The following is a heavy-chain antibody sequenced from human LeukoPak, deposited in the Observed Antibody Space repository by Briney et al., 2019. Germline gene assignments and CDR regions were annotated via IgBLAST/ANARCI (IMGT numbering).Heavy chain of an antibody. V-gene: IGHV3-9*01. Sequence: GRSLRLSCAASGFTFDDYAMHWVRQAPGKGLEWVSGISWNSGSIGYADSVKGRFTISRDNAKNSLYLQMNSLRAEDTALYYCAKDGGGSGSYYKYYFDYWGQGTLVTVSS. CDR2: ISWNSGSI. CDR1: GFTFDDYA. J-gene: IGHJ4*02. CDR3: AKDGGGSGSYYKYYFDY. D-gene: IGHD3-10*01.